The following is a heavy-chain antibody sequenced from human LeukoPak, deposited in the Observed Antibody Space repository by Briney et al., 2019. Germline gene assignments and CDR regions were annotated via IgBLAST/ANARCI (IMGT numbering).Heavy chain of an antibody. J-gene: IGHJ4*02. CDR2: IHYSGST. Sequence: SETLSLTCTVSGGSISSYYWSWIRQPPGKGLEWIGYIHYSGSTNYNPSLKSRVTISVDTSKNQFSLKLSSVTAADTAVYYCARVGDIGYCSGGSCYCFDYWGQGTLVTVSS. CDR1: GGSISSYY. V-gene: IGHV4-59*01. CDR3: ARVGDIGYCSGGSCYCFDY. D-gene: IGHD2-15*01.